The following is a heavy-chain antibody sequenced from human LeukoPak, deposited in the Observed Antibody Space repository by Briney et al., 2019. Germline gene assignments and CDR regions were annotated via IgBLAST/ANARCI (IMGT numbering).Heavy chain of an antibody. V-gene: IGHV3-23*01. CDR2: ISGSGGST. Sequence: GGSLRLSCAASGFTFSSYAMSWVRQAPGKGLEWVSAISGSGGSTYYADSVKGRFTISRDNSKNTLYLQMNSLRAEDTAVYYCVLGGYDFWSGSSPYYYYMDVWGKGTTVTVSS. J-gene: IGHJ6*03. CDR1: GFTFSSYA. D-gene: IGHD3-3*01. CDR3: VLGGYDFWSGSSPYYYYMDV.